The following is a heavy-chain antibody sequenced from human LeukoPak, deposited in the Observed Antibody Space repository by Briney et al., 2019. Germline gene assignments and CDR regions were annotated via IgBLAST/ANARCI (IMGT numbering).Heavy chain of an antibody. V-gene: IGHV4-59*08. CDR2: IYYSGST. J-gene: IGHJ4*02. D-gene: IGHD3-22*01. CDR1: GGSISSYY. Sequence: PSETLSLTFTVSGGSISSYYWSWIRQPPGKGLEWIGYIYYSGSTNYNPSLKSRVTISVDTSKNQFSLKLNSVTAADTAVYYCARHYDSSGYWYYFDYWGQGTLVTVSS. CDR3: ARHYDSSGYWYYFDY.